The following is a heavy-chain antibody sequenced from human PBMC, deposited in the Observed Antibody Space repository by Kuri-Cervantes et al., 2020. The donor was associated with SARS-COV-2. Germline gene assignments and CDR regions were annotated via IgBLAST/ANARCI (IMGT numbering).Heavy chain of an antibody. V-gene: IGHV4-31*03. Sequence: SETLSLTCTVSGGSISSGGYYWSWIRQHPGKGLEWIGYIYYSGSTYYNPSLKSRVTISVDTSKNQFSLKLSSVTAADTAVYYCARGNELWGNHFDYWGQGNRVTCAS. J-gene: IGHJ4*02. CDR2: IYYSGST. D-gene: IGHD5-18*01. CDR3: ARGNELWGNHFDY. CDR1: GGSISSGGYY.